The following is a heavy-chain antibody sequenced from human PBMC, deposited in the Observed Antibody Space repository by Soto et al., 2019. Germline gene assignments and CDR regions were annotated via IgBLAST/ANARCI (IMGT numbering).Heavy chain of an antibody. J-gene: IGHJ4*02. D-gene: IGHD1-1*01. CDR2: INPNSGGT. Sequence: ASVKVSCKASGYTFSDYYIHWVRQAPGQGLEWMGWINPNSGGTKYAPKFQGGVTMTRDTSITTAYMELSRLRSGDTAVYYCAREPATAKPEGVDFWGQGTLVTVSA. V-gene: IGHV1-2*02. CDR1: GYTFSDYY. CDR3: AREPATAKPEGVDF.